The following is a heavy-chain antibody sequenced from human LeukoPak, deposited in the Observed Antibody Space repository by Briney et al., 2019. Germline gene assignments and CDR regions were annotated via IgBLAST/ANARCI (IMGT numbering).Heavy chain of an antibody. Sequence: GGSLRLSCAASGYTFSDFSVNWVRQAPGKGLEWVSSISVRSNYRYYADSAGGRFTISRDDARDSLFLQMNSLRAEDTAVYFCVRLRRNNDRSGYYYYYDYWGQGTLVTVSS. CDR2: ISVRSNYR. CDR3: VRLRRNNDRSGYYYYYDY. CDR1: GYTFSDFS. J-gene: IGHJ4*02. D-gene: IGHD3-22*01. V-gene: IGHV3-21*01.